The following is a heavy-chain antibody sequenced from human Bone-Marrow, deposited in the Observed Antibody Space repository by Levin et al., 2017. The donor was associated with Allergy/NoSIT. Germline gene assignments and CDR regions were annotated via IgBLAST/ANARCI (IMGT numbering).Heavy chain of an antibody. D-gene: IGHD6-13*01. J-gene: IGHJ4*02. Sequence: GASVKVSCKASGYAFGSYGISWVRQAPGQGLEWLGWINIYDVNTNYAQRLQDRITMTTDTSTSTAYMELRSLRRDDTAIYYCARSSSSWYFGTSFDYWGQGTLVTVSS. CDR3: ARSSSSWYFGTSFDY. CDR2: INIYDVNT. V-gene: IGHV1-18*01. CDR1: GYAFGSYG.